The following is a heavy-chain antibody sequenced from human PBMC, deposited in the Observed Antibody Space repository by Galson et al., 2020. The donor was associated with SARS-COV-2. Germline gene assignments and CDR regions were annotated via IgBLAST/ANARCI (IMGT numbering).Heavy chain of an antibody. CDR1: GFSPPAYS. D-gene: IGHD1-1*01. Sequence: TGGSLRLSCTGSGFSPPAYSFHWVRQAPGKGLEWVSFISNSVLKAAYADSVKGRFTISRDNAKGSVYLQMNSLTAEDTGLYFCARDAFGDNGSDATFDAWGQGTLVTVSS. CDR3: ARDAFGDNGSDATFDA. V-gene: IGHV3-21*01. J-gene: IGHJ4*02. CDR2: ISNSVLKA.